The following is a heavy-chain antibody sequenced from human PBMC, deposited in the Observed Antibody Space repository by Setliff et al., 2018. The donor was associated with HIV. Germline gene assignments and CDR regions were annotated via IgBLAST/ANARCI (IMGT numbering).Heavy chain of an antibody. Sequence: GGSLRLSCAPSGFTFGSYAMSWVRQAPGKGLEWVSVISGSGDSTFYADSLKGRFTISRDNSKNTLYLEMNSLRAEDTAVYYCAKTLPTLYPPHDYYFAMDVWGQGTTVTVSS. V-gene: IGHV3-23*01. CDR1: GFTFGSYA. J-gene: IGHJ6*02. CDR2: ISGSGDST. CDR3: AKTLPTLYPPHDYYFAMDV. D-gene: IGHD2-15*01.